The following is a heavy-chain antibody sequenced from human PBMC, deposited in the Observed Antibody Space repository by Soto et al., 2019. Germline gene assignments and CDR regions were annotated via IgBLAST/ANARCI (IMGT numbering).Heavy chain of an antibody. J-gene: IGHJ4*02. Sequence: GGSLRLSCAASGFTFSSYTMNWVRQAPGKGLEWVSSISGSSSSIYYADSVKGRFTISRDNAKISVYLQMSSLRAEDTAVYYCARDTDKYTSWSSFDQWGQGTLVTVSS. CDR2: ISGSSSSI. D-gene: IGHD6-6*01. V-gene: IGHV3-21*01. CDR3: ARDTDKYTSWSSFDQ. CDR1: GFTFSSYT.